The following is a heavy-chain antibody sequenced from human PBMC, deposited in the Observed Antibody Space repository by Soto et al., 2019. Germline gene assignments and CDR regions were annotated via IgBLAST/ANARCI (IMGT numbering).Heavy chain of an antibody. V-gene: IGHV1-69*13. D-gene: IGHD6-13*01. CDR1: GGTFSSYA. J-gene: IGHJ6*02. CDR2: IIPIFGTA. Sequence: SVKVSCKASGGTFSSYAISWVRQAPGQGLEWMGGIIPIFGTANYAQKFQGRVTITADESTSTAYMELSSLRSEDTAVYYCARGGSSSWSGYYYYGMDVWGQGTTVTVSS. CDR3: ARGGSSSWSGYYYYGMDV.